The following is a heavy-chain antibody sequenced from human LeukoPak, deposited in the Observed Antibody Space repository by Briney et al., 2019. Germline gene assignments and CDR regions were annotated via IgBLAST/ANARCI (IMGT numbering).Heavy chain of an antibody. V-gene: IGHV4-59*01. CDR2: IHYSGST. J-gene: IGHJ4*02. Sequence: TTSETLSLTCTVSGGSISNYYWSWIRQPPGKGLEWIGYIHYSGSTNYNPSLKSRVTISVDTSKNQFSLKLSSVTAADTAVYYCARIGHEDYYFDYWGQGTLVTVSS. CDR3: ARIGHEDYYFDY. CDR1: GGSISNYY.